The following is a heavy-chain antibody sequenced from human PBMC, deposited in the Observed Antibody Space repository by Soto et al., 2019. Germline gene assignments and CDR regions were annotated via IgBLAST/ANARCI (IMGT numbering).Heavy chain of an antibody. V-gene: IGHV3-48*02. D-gene: IGHD2-2*01. CDR2: ISTRSLTI. J-gene: IGHJ6*02. CDR1: GFTFSGFS. Sequence: GGSLRLSCVASGFTFSGFSMSWVRQAPGKGLEWISYISTRSLTIDYADSVKGRFTISRDNAKDSLFLQMRSLRDEDSAVYYCARGSSQPDYDGMDVWGQGTTVTVSS. CDR3: ARGSSQPDYDGMDV.